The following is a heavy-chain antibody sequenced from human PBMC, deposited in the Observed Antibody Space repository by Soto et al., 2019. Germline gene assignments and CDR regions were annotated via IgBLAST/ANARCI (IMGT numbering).Heavy chain of an antibody. Sequence: QVTLKESGPVLVKPTETLTLTCTVSGFSLSNPRMGVTWIRQPPGKALEWLAQIFSNDEKSYCTSLESRLTISKDTSERQVVLTMTNVYPVDTGTYYCARAGRYCSAGNCYLSFDYWGQGTLVTVSS. V-gene: IGHV2-26*01. CDR2: IFSNDEK. CDR3: ARAGRYCSAGNCYLSFDY. J-gene: IGHJ4*02. CDR1: GFSLSNPRMG. D-gene: IGHD2-15*01.